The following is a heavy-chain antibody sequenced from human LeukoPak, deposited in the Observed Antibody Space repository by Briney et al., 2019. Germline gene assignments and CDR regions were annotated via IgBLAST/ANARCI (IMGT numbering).Heavy chain of an antibody. D-gene: IGHD5-18*01. J-gene: IGHJ5*02. V-gene: IGHV1-69*05. CDR1: GVTLSRHV. CDR3: ATGRVSDTTLVSWFDT. Sequence: SVKVSCKASGVTLSRHVVSWLRQAPGQGPEGMGGIIRSSPTAYYAHKGQDRLTITMDESTSYMELRSLRFEDKAVYYCATGRVSDTTLVSWFDTWGPGSLVTVSS. CDR2: IIRSSPTA.